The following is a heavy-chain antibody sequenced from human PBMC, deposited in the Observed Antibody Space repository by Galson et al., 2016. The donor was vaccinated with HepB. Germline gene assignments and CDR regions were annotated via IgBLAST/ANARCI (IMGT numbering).Heavy chain of an antibody. D-gene: IGHD2-2*01. J-gene: IGHJ4*02. CDR1: GDSINSGDFH. CDR3: ARVVGGVTTPRTMYYFDF. V-gene: IGHV4-31*03. Sequence: TLSLTCTVSGDSINSGDFHWSWIRQHPGKGLEWIGNIFFSGSTSYNPSLKSRVTISVDTSAKQFSLNLSSVTAADTAVYYCARVVGGVTTPRTMYYFDFWGQGILVTVSA. CDR2: IFFSGST.